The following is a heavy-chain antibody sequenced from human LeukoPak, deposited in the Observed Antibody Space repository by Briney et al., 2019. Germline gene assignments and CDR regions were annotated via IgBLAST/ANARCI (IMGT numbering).Heavy chain of an antibody. V-gene: IGHV3-64*01. CDR1: GFTFSSYA. CDR2: MSSNGGST. Sequence: GGTLRLSCAASGFTFSSYAMHWVRQAPGKGLEYVSAMSSNGGSTYYANSVKGRFTISRDNSKNTLYLQMGSLRAEDMGVYYCARARRDCSSGSCYSYYFDYWGQGTLVTVSS. D-gene: IGHD2-15*01. CDR3: ARARRDCSSGSCYSYYFDY. J-gene: IGHJ4*02.